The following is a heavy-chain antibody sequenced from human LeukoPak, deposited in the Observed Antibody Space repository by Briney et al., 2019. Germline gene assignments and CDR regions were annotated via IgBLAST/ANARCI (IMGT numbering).Heavy chain of an antibody. CDR1: GGTFSSYA. D-gene: IGHD6-13*01. V-gene: IGHV1-69*04. CDR2: IIPILGIA. CDR3: ARVSAAAAPPYYFDY. Sequence: SVKVSCKASGGTFSSYAISWVRQAPGQGLEWMGRIIPILGIANYAQKFQGRVTITADKSTSTAYMELSSLRSEDTAVYYCARVSAAAAPPYYFDYWGQGTLVTVSS. J-gene: IGHJ4*02.